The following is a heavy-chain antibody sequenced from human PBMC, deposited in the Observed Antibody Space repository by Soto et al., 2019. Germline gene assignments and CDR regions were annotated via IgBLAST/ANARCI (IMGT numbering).Heavy chain of an antibody. D-gene: IGHD1-7*01. CDR2: LSGSGGST. V-gene: IGHV3-23*01. Sequence: PGGSLRLPYAAFGCKCRSYAGSCIRQAPGKGLEWVSALSGSGGSTYYAESVKGRFSISRDNSKNTLHLQINSLRAEDTAVYYCAKAVGLSITGTTFYYGMDVWGQGTTVTVYS. CDR1: GCKCRSYA. CDR3: AKAVGLSITGTTFYYGMDV. J-gene: IGHJ6*02.